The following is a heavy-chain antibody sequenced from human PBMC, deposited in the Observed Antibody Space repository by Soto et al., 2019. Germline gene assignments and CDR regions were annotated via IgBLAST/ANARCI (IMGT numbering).Heavy chain of an antibody. CDR3: ARQEYDYVWGSYPDY. CDR2: IYYSGST. CDR1: GGSISSGGYY. J-gene: IGHJ4*02. D-gene: IGHD3-16*02. V-gene: IGHV4-31*03. Sequence: PSETLSLTCTVSGGSISSGGYYWSWIRQHPGRGLEWIGYIYYSGSTYYNPSLKSRVTISVDTSKNQFSLKLSSVTAADTAVYYCARQEYDYVWGSYPDYWGQGTLVTVSS.